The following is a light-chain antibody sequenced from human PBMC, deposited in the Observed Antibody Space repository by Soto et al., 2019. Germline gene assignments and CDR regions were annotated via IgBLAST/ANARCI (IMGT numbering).Light chain of an antibody. V-gene: IGKV3-20*01. CDR2: GAS. Sequence: EIVLTQSPGTLSLSPGERATLSCRASQSVSSSYLAWYQQKPGQAPRLLIYGASSRATGIPDRFRDRGSRIDFTLTISMLEPEDFAVYYCQQYGSSRTFGQGTKVDIK. CDR3: QQYGSSRT. CDR1: QSVSSSY. J-gene: IGKJ1*01.